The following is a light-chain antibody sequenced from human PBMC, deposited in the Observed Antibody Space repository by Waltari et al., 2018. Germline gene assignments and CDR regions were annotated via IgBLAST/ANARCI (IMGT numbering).Light chain of an antibody. CDR1: QSLLYSDGNTF. Sequence: DVVLTQSPLFLAVTPGQSVSISCKSSQSLLYSDGNTFLTWFHQRPGQSPRRLIYDLTSRASGVPARFSGSGSGTNFTLNIAGVEADDAGVYFCVQGTHWVTFGGGT. V-gene: IGKV2-30*01. J-gene: IGKJ4*01. CDR3: VQGTHWVT. CDR2: DLT.